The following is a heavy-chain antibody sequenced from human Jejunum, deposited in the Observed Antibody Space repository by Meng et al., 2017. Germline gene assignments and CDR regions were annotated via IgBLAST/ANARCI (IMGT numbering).Heavy chain of an antibody. CDR3: ARPHTSA. Sequence: QLQVPESGPGLVKPSETLSLTCTVSGGSISSSSYYWGWIRQPPGKGLEWIGTMYYHGSTYYNPSLKSRVTISVDTSKNQFSLKLSSVTAADTAVYYCARPHTSAWGQGTLVTVSS. CDR2: MYYHGST. J-gene: IGHJ5*02. D-gene: IGHD2-21*01. CDR1: GGSISSSSYY. V-gene: IGHV4-39*01.